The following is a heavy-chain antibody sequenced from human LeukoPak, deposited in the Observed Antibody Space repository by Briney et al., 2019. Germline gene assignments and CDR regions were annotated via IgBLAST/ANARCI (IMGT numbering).Heavy chain of an antibody. D-gene: IGHD3-22*01. CDR2: IYPGDFDT. V-gene: IGHV5-51*01. J-gene: IGHJ4*02. CDR3: ARHGYDSSGYYSPYFAY. CDR1: GYTFTTYW. Sequence: GESLKISWKGFGYTFTTYWIGWVRQMPGKGREWMGIIYPGDFDTRYSPSFQGQVTTSADKSRSTAYPQWSSLKASDTAMYYCARHGYDSSGYYSPYFAYWGPRTPVTVSS.